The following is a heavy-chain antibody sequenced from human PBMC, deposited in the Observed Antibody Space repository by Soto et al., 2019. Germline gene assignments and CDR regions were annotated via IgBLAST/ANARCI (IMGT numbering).Heavy chain of an antibody. CDR1: GGSISSSRSY. V-gene: IGHV4-39*01. CDR3: ARQAAAPGIDLWFDP. D-gene: IGHD6-13*01. Sequence: QLQLQESGPGLVKPSETLSLTCNVSGGSISSSRSYWAWFRQPPGKELEWIANIFYAGNTYYNPSLKSRVTGSVDTSKNQCSLKLDSVTAADTAVYYCARQAAAPGIDLWFDPWGQGTLVTVSS. J-gene: IGHJ5*02. CDR2: IFYAGNT.